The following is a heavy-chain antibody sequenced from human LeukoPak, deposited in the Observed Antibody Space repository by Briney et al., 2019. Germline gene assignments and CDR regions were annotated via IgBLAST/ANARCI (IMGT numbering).Heavy chain of an antibody. CDR2: INHSGST. Sequence: SETLSLTCAVYGGSFSGYYWSWIRQPPGKGLEWIGEINHSGSTNYNPSLKSRVTISVDTSKNQFSLKLSSVTAADTAVYYCARMAGTVLGWFDPWGQGTLVTVSS. V-gene: IGHV4-34*01. J-gene: IGHJ5*02. D-gene: IGHD6-19*01. CDR3: ARMAGTVLGWFDP. CDR1: GGSFSGYY.